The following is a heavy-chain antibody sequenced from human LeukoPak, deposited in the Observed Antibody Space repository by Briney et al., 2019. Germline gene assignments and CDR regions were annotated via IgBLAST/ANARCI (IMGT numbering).Heavy chain of an antibody. Sequence: PGGSLRLSCAASGFTFSSYAMSWVRQAPGKGLEWVSAISGSGGSTYYADSVKGRFTISRDNSKNTLYLQTNSLRAEDTAVYYCAKDTVDSSGYLWFYWGQGTLVTVSS. J-gene: IGHJ4*02. V-gene: IGHV3-23*01. D-gene: IGHD3-22*01. CDR2: ISGSGGST. CDR1: GFTFSSYA. CDR3: AKDTVDSSGYLWFY.